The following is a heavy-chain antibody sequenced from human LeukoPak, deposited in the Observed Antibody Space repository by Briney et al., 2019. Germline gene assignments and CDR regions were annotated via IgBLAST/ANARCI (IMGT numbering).Heavy chain of an antibody. D-gene: IGHD5-18*01. CDR1: GGSFSGYY. CDR3: ATTGSGYRPIDY. V-gene: IGHV4-34*01. CDR2: VNHSGST. J-gene: IGHJ4*02. Sequence: SETLSLTCAVYGGSFSGYYWSWIRQPPGKGLEWIGEVNHSGSTSYNPSLKSRVTISVDTSKNQFSLKLSSVTAADTAVYYCATTGSGYRPIDYWGQGTLVTVSS.